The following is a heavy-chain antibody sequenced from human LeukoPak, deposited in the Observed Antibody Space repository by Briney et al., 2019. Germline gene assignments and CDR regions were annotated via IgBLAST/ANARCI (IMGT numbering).Heavy chain of an antibody. V-gene: IGHV3-53*01. CDR1: GFNVNTNY. Sequence: GGSLRLSCAASGFNVNTNYMNWVRQAPGKGLEWVSVLYTGGRTYYADSVKGRFTISRDNAKNSLYLQMNSLRAEDTAVYYCARTTPDAFDIWGQGTMVTVSS. J-gene: IGHJ3*02. CDR2: LYTGGRT. CDR3: ARTTPDAFDI. D-gene: IGHD1-1*01.